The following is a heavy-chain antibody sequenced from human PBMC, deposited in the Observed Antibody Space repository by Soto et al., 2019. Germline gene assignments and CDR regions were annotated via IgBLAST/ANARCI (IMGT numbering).Heavy chain of an antibody. V-gene: IGHV1-46*01. D-gene: IGHD1-26*01. Sequence: ASVKVSCKASGYIFSASYYINWVRQAPGQGLEWMGVINPHGGSTAYAQKFKGRVTLTRDTSASTVYMEVSSLTSEDTAMYYCARSSGGNFGIIIEGTNWFAPWGQGTLVTVSS. CDR2: INPHGGST. CDR1: GYIFSASYY. J-gene: IGHJ5*02. CDR3: ARSSGGNFGIIIEGTNWFAP.